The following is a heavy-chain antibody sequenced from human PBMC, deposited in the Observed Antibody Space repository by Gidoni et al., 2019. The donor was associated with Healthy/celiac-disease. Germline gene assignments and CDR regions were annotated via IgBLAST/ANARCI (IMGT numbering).Heavy chain of an antibody. V-gene: IGHV3-33*01. J-gene: IGHJ4*02. Sequence: QVQLVESGGGVVQPGRSLRLSCAASGFTFSSYGLHWVRQAPGKGLEWVAVIWYDGSNKYYADSVKCRFTISRDNSKNTLYLQMNSLRAEDTAVYYCARDSLPAPYSSGWYGFDYWGQGTLVTVSS. CDR3: ARDSLPAPYSSGWYGFDY. CDR1: GFTFSSYG. CDR2: IWYDGSNK. D-gene: IGHD6-19*01.